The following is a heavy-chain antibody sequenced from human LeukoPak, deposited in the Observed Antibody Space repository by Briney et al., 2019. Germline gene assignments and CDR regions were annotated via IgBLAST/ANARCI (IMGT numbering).Heavy chain of an antibody. J-gene: IGHJ4*02. D-gene: IGHD3-10*01. CDR1: GGTFSSYA. CDR2: IIPIFGTA. V-gene: IGHV1-69*01. Sequence: GASVKVSCKASGGTFSSYAISWVRQAPGQGLEWMGGIIPIFGTANYAQKFQGRVTITADESTSTAYMELSSLRSEDTAVYYCAGDKSGMGLHGSVDYWGQGTLVTVSS. CDR3: AGDKSGMGLHGSVDY.